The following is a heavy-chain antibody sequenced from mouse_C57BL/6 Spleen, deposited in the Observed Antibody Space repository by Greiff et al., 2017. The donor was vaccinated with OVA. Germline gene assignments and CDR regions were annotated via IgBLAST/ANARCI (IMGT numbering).Heavy chain of an antibody. CDR3: ARSLDSSGYYAMDY. CDR1: GFTFTDYY. Sequence: DVLLVASGGGLVQPGGSLSLSCAASGFTFTDYYMSWVRQPPGKALEWLGFIRNKANGYTTEYSAYVKGRFTISRDNSQSILYLQMNALRAEDSATYYCARSLDSSGYYAMDYWGQGTSVTVSS. CDR2: IRNKANGYTT. V-gene: IGHV7-3*01. D-gene: IGHD3-2*02. J-gene: IGHJ4*01.